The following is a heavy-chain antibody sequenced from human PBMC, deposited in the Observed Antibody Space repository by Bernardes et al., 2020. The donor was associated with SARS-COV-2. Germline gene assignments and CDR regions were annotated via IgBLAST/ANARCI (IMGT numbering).Heavy chain of an antibody. CDR2: IRNKGSNQST. D-gene: IGHD3-22*01. J-gene: IGHJ6*02. Sequence: TGSRAVSGVRLSTHYLDWVGNAPGNGLEWLGRIRNKGSNQSTTYAASVEGRFIISRDDSRKSLYLQMTSLKTEDTAVYYCAREVPKYRDSSGYAHYYYAMDVWGQGTTVTVSS. V-gene: IGHV3-72*01. CDR1: GVRLSTHY. CDR3: AREVPKYRDSSGYAHYYYAMDV.